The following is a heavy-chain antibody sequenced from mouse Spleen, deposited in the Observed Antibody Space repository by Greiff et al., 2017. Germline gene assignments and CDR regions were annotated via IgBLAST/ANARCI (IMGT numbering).Heavy chain of an antibody. CDR3: VRGAFFTSRNYFDY. Sequence: VQLQQSVAELVRPGASVKLSCTASGFNIKNTYMHWVKQRPEQGLEWIGRIDPANGNTKYAPKFQGKATITADTSSNTAYLQLSSLTSEDTAFYYFVRGAFFTSRNYFDYWGQGTTLTFSS. J-gene: IGHJ2*01. CDR1: GFNIKNTY. V-gene: IGHV14-3*01. CDR2: IDPANGNT. D-gene: IGHD2-12*01.